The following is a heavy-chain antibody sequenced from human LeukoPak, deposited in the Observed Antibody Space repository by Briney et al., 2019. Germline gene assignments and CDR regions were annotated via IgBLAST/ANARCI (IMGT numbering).Heavy chain of an antibody. V-gene: IGHV1-69*13. D-gene: IGHD3-22*01. CDR3: ARRLWKYSDSSGPLLAGWFDP. Sequence: SVKVSCKASGGTFSSYAISWERQAPGQGLEWMGGIIPIFGTANYAQKFQGRVTITADESTSTAYMELSSLRSEDTAVYYCARRLWKYSDSSGPLLAGWFDPWGQGTLVTVSS. CDR2: IIPIFGTA. CDR1: GGTFSSYA. J-gene: IGHJ5*02.